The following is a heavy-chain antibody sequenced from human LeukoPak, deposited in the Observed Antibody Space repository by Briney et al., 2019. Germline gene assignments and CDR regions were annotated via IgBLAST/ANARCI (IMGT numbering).Heavy chain of an antibody. D-gene: IGHD3-22*01. V-gene: IGHV4-4*07. CDR3: ARGHYYDSSGYYRAFDI. CDR2: IYTSGST. CDR1: GGSISSYY. J-gene: IGHJ3*02. Sequence: PSETLSLTCTVSGGSISSYYWSWIRQPAGKGLEWIGRIYTSGSTNYNPSLKSRVTMSVDASKNQFSLKLSSVTAADTAVYYCARGHYYDSSGYYRAFDIWGQGTMVTVSS.